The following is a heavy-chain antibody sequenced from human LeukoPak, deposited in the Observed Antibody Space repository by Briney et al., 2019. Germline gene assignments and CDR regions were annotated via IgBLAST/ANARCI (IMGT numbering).Heavy chain of an antibody. CDR2: IYSGGST. V-gene: IGHV3-53*01. Sequence: GGSLRLSCTASGFTFSGYSMNWIRQAPGKGLEWVSVIYSGGSTYYADSVKGRFTISRDNSKNTLYLQMNSLRAEDTAVYYCARVGSESDYWGQGTLVTVSS. J-gene: IGHJ4*02. CDR3: ARVGSESDY. D-gene: IGHD3-10*01. CDR1: GFTFSGYS.